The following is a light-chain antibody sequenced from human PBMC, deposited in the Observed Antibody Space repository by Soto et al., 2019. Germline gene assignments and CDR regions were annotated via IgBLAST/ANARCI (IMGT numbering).Light chain of an antibody. CDR2: GAS. Sequence: DIVLTQSPGTLPLSPGERATLSRRASQSVSSSYLAWYQQKPGQAPRLLIYGASSRATGIPDRFSGSGSGTDFTLTISRLEPEDFAVYYCQQYGSSPWTFGQGTKVDIK. J-gene: IGKJ1*01. V-gene: IGKV3-20*01. CDR1: QSVSSSY. CDR3: QQYGSSPWT.